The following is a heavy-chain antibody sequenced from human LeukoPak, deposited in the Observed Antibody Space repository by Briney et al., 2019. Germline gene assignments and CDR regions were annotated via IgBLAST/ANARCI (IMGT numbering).Heavy chain of an antibody. Sequence: ASVTVSCKASGYTFTSYGISWVRQAPGQGLEWMGWISAYHGNTNYAQKLQGRVTMTTDTSTSTAYMELRSLRSDDTAVYYCAREVWFGELSERTLDYWGQGTLVTVSS. D-gene: IGHD3-10*01. J-gene: IGHJ4*02. CDR1: GYTFTSYG. V-gene: IGHV1-18*01. CDR3: AREVWFGELSERTLDY. CDR2: ISAYHGNT.